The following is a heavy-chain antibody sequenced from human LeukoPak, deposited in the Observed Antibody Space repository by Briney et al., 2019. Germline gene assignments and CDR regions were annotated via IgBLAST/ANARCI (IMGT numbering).Heavy chain of an antibody. Sequence: GGSLRLSCAVSGFTFSSYAMSWVRQAPGKGLEWVSAISGSGGSTYYADSVKGRFTISRDNSKNTLYLQMYSLRAEDTAVYYCAAELQTLSLRGFDYWGQGTLVTVSS. J-gene: IGHJ4*02. D-gene: IGHD1-26*01. CDR3: AAELQTLSLRGFDY. CDR2: ISGSGGST. V-gene: IGHV3-23*01. CDR1: GFTFSSYA.